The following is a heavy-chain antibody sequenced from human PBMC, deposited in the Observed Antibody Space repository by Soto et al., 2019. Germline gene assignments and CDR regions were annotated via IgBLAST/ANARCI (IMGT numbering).Heavy chain of an antibody. CDR2: ISAYNGNT. J-gene: IGHJ1*01. CDR3: TRDNAVTTKSPQYFLH. D-gene: IGHD4-17*01. V-gene: IGHV1-18*01. Sequence: ASVKVSCKASGYIFTSYGISWVRQAPGQGLEWMGWISAYNGNTNYAQKLQGRVTMTTDTSTSTAYMELRSLRSDDTAVYYCTRDNAVTTKSPQYFLHWGQGTLVTVSS. CDR1: GYIFTSYG.